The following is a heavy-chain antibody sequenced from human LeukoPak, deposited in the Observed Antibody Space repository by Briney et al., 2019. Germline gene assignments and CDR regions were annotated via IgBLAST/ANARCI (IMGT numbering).Heavy chain of an antibody. J-gene: IGHJ4*02. V-gene: IGHV3-74*01. Sequence: PGWSLRLSCAASGFTFSSYWMYWVRQAPGKGLVWVSRINSGGTTTTYADSVKGRFTISRDNARNTLYLQMNSLRAEDTAVYYCARDSHWAFDYWGQGTLVTVSS. CDR3: ARDSHWAFDY. D-gene: IGHD7-27*01. CDR1: GFTFSSYW. CDR2: INSGGTTT.